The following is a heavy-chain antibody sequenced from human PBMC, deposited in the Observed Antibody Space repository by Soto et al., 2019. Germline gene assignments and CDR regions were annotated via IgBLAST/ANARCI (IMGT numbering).Heavy chain of an antibody. CDR1: GYTFSSYS. J-gene: IGHJ4*02. CDR2: ISTYSGNT. CDR3: ARDNGYYDL. Sequence: ASVKVSCKTSGYTFSSYSINWVRQAPGQGLEWMAWISTYSGNTHYAERVQGRVTVTLDKSARTAFMEMRGLTSDDTAVYFCARDNGYYDLWGQGXLVTVYS. V-gene: IGHV1-18*04.